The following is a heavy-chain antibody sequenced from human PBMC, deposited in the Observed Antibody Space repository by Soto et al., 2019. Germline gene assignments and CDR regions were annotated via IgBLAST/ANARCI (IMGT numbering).Heavy chain of an antibody. D-gene: IGHD6-13*01. CDR1: RFPFSTYG. V-gene: IGHV3-30*03. Sequence: QVQLVESGGGVVQPGRSLRLSCAASRFPFSTYGMHWVRQAPGKGLEWVAVISYDGSEKYYADSVKGRFTISRDNSKNTLSLQMDSLRTEDTAVYYCASIAAAGTGYWGQGTLVTVSS. J-gene: IGHJ4*02. CDR3: ASIAAAGTGY. CDR2: ISYDGSEK.